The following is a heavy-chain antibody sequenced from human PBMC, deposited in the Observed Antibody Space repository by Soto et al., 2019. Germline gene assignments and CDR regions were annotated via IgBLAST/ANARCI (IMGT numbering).Heavy chain of an antibody. Sequence: QVQLQESGPGLVKPSETLSLTCTVSGGSISSYYWSWIRQPPGKGLEWIGYIYYSGSTNYNPSLKRRVTISVDTSKNQFSLKLSSVTAADTAVYYCARGSRITMVRGLNWFDPWGQGTLVTVSS. CDR1: GGSISSYY. V-gene: IGHV4-59*01. D-gene: IGHD3-10*01. CDR3: ARGSRITMVRGLNWFDP. J-gene: IGHJ5*02. CDR2: IYYSGST.